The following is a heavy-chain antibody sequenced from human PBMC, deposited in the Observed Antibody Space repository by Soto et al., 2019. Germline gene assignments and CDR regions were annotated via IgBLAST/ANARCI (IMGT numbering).Heavy chain of an antibody. D-gene: IGHD5-18*01. Sequence: QVHLVESGGGVVQPGRSLSLSCAASGFNFRSNAMHWVRQAPGKGLEWVAIISDDGNIKYYADSVKGRFSISRDNSKNPVYLQMNSLSVQDTAVYYCAKALDTAMDPLDYLGQGTLVTVSS. CDR1: GFNFRSNA. CDR2: ISDDGNIK. CDR3: AKALDTAMDPLDY. J-gene: IGHJ4*02. V-gene: IGHV3-30-3*01.